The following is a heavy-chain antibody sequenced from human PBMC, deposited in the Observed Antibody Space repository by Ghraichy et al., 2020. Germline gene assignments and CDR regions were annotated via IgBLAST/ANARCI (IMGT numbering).Heavy chain of an antibody. CDR1: GFTFSNAW. CDR3: TTDRDYDSTETDN. Sequence: GGSLRLSCAASGFTFSNAWMSWVRQAPGKGLEWVGRIRSYSDDGTTNYAAPVKGRFTISRDDSKNTMYLQMNSLKTEDTAMYYCTTDRDYDSTETDNWGQGTLVTVSS. J-gene: IGHJ4*02. CDR2: IRSYSDDGTT. V-gene: IGHV3-15*01. D-gene: IGHD3-22*01.